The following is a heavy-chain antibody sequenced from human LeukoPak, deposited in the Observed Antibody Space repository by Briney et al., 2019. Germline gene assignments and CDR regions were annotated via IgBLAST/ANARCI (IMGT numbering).Heavy chain of an antibody. Sequence: ASVKVSCKASGYTFTSCDINWVRQATGQGLEWMGWMNPNSGNTGYAQKFQGRVTMTRNTSISTAYMELSSLRSEDTAVYYCARFSKTYNWNRWTYYYYGMDVWGQGTTVTVSS. V-gene: IGHV1-8*01. J-gene: IGHJ6*02. CDR1: GYTFTSCD. D-gene: IGHD1-20*01. CDR3: ARFSKTYNWNRWTYYYYGMDV. CDR2: MNPNSGNT.